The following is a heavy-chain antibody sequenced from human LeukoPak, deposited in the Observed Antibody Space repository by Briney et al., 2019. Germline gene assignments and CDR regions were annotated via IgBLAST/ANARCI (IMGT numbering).Heavy chain of an antibody. D-gene: IGHD1-14*01. CDR2: ISSDGSDT. Sequence: GGSLRLSCVGSGFSVRPYWMHWVRQDPVKGLVWVARISSDGSDTKYADSVKGRFTISRDNAKNTLYLQMNSLRAEDTALYYCARDQTELGPTTVDHWGQGTQVTVSS. J-gene: IGHJ4*02. CDR1: GFSVRPYW. CDR3: ARDQTELGPTTVDH. V-gene: IGHV3-74*03.